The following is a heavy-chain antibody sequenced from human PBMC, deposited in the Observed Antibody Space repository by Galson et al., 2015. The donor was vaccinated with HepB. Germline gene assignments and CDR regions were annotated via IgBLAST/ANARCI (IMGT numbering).Heavy chain of an antibody. CDR2: IYPGDSDT. D-gene: IGHD1-26*01. Sequence: QSGAEVKKPGESLKISCKGSGYSFTSYWIGWVRQMPGKGLEWMWIIYPGDSDTRYSPSFQGQVTISADKSISTAYLQWSSLKASDTAMYYCARLGYSGSYSTGFSSWGQGTLITVSS. V-gene: IGHV5-51*01. CDR3: ARLGYSGSYSTGFSS. CDR1: GYSFTSYW. J-gene: IGHJ5*02.